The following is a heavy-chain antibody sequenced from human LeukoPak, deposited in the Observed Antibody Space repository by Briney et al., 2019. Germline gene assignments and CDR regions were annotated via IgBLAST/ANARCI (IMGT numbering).Heavy chain of an antibody. CDR2: IKQDGSEK. CDR1: GFTFSSYW. V-gene: IGHV3-7*01. CDR3: AKVSGDSSGYYYRAEDAFDT. Sequence: GSLRLSCAASGFTFSSYWMSWVRQAPGKGLEWVANIKQDGSEKYYVDSVKGRFTISRDNAKNSLYLQMNSLRAEDTAVYYCAKVSGDSSGYYYRAEDAFDTWGQGTMVTVSS. D-gene: IGHD3-22*01. J-gene: IGHJ3*02.